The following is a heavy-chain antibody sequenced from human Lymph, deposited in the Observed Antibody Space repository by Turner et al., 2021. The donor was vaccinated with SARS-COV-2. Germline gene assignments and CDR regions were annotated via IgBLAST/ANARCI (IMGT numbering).Heavy chain of an antibody. J-gene: IGHJ6*02. Sequence: QVQLVESGGGVVQPGRSLRLSCAASGFTFSSYGMHWVRQAPGKGLEWVAVIWYDGSNKHYADSVKGRFTISRDNSKNTLYLQMNSLRAEDTAVYYCARVKGYNGYDLRYYYGMDVWGQGTTVTVSS. D-gene: IGHD5-12*01. CDR1: GFTFSSYG. CDR2: IWYDGSNK. V-gene: IGHV3-33*01. CDR3: ARVKGYNGYDLRYYYGMDV.